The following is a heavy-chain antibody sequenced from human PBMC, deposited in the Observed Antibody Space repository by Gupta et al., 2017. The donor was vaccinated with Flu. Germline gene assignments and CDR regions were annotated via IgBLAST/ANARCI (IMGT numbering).Heavy chain of an antibody. J-gene: IGHJ3*02. CDR3: ARGLMTYYYDSSGYWRDAFDI. D-gene: IGHD3-22*01. Sequence: QVQLQQSGTGLVKPSQTLSLTCAISGDSVSSNSAAWHWIRQSPSRGLEWLGRTYYRSKWYNDYAVSVKSRITINPDTSKNQFSLQLNSVTPEDTAVYYCARGLMTYYYDSSGYWRDAFDIWGQGTMVTVSS. V-gene: IGHV6-1*01. CDR2: TYYRSKWYN. CDR1: GDSVSSNSAA.